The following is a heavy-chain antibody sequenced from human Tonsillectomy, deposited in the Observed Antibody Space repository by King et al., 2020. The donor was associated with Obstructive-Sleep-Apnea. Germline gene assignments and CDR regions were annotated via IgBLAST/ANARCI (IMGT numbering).Heavy chain of an antibody. Sequence: VQLVESGGGLVQPGGSLRLSCAASGFTFSTSAMTWVRQAPGRGLEWVSSISHTALSTYYADSVEGRFTISRDNSTNTLYVQMNSLRAEDTAVYYCARSIAVADPKGYWYFALWCRGALVTVSS. CDR2: ISHTALST. CDR3: ARSIAVADPKGYWYFAL. D-gene: IGHD6-19*01. J-gene: IGHJ2*01. V-gene: IGHV3-23*04. CDR1: GFTFSTSA.